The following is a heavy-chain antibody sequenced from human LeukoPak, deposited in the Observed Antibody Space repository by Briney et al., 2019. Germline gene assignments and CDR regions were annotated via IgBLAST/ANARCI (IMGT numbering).Heavy chain of an antibody. Sequence: PGGSLRLSCAASGFTFRDYYMTWIRQAPGKGLELVSYISNSGGATYYADSVKGRFTISRDNAENSLYLQMSSLKVEDTAVYYCARALLDAFDIWGQGTVVTVSS. J-gene: IGHJ3*02. V-gene: IGHV3-11*04. CDR1: GFTFRDYY. CDR2: ISNSGGAT. CDR3: ARALLDAFDI.